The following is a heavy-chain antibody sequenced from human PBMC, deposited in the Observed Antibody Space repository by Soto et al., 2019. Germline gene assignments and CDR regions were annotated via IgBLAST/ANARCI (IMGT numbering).Heavy chain of an antibody. J-gene: IGHJ4*02. V-gene: IGHV4-30-4*01. CDR2: IYYSGST. Sequence: TMSVTCTVSGGSISSGDDYWSWIHQPPGKGLEWIGYIYYSGSTYYNPSLKSRVTISVDTSKNQFSLKLSSVTAADTAVYYCARWYPYSSNFDYWGQGTLVTVSS. D-gene: IGHD2-15*01. CDR3: ARWYPYSSNFDY. CDR1: GGSISSGDDY.